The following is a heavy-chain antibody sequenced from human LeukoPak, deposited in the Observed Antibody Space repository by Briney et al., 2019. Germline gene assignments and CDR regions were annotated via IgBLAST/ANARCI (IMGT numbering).Heavy chain of an antibody. CDR3: ARDLSGCSSTSCYQEGDY. CDR2: IVPILGIA. D-gene: IGHD2-2*01. Sequence: SVKVSCKASGGTFSSYTISWVRRAPGQGLEWMGRIVPILGIANYAQKFQGRVTITADKSTSTAYMELSSLRSEDTAVYYCARDLSGCSSTSCYQEGDYWGQGTLVTVSS. J-gene: IGHJ4*02. CDR1: GGTFSSYT. V-gene: IGHV1-69*04.